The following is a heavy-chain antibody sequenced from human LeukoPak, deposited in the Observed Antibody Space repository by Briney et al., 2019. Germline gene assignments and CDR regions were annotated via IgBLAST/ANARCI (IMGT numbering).Heavy chain of an antibody. V-gene: IGHV3-30*18. CDR2: ISYDGSNK. CDR3: AKDPINGYYDFWSGYSYFDY. D-gene: IGHD3-3*01. J-gene: IGHJ4*02. CDR1: GFTFSSYG. Sequence: GGSLGLSCAASGFTFSSYGMHWVRQAPGKGLEWVAVISYDGSNKYYADSVKGRFTISRDNSKNTLYLQMNSLRAEDTAVYYCAKDPINGYYDFWSGYSYFDYWGQGTLVTVSS.